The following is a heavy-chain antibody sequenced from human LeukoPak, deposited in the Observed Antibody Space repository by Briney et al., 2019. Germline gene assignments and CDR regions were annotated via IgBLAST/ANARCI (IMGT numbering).Heavy chain of an antibody. CDR3: AKFVLTVGALGAFDI. D-gene: IGHD4-23*01. Sequence: GGSLRLSCAASGFTFDDYAMHWVRQAPGKGLEWVSLISGDGGSTYYADSVKGRFTISRDNSKNTLYLQMNSLRAEDTAVYYCAKFVLTVGALGAFDIWGQGTMVTVSS. CDR2: ISGDGGST. CDR1: GFTFDDYA. J-gene: IGHJ3*02. V-gene: IGHV3-43*02.